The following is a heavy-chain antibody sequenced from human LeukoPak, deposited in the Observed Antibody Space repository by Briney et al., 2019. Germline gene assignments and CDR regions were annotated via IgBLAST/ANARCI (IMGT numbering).Heavy chain of an antibody. J-gene: IGHJ3*02. V-gene: IGHV4-59*01. CDR3: ARMFGGYCSGGSCYKAFDI. D-gene: IGHD2-15*01. Sequence: SETLSLTCAVYGGSFSGYYWSWIRQPPGKGLEWIGYIYFSGSTNSNPSLKSRVTISVDTSKNQFSLKLSSVTAADTAVYYCARMFGGYCSGGSCYKAFDIWGQGTMVTVSS. CDR1: GGSFSGYY. CDR2: IYFSGST.